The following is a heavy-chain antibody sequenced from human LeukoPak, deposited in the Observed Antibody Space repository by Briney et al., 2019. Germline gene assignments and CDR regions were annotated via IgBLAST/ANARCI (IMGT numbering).Heavy chain of an antibody. D-gene: IGHD5-18*01. J-gene: IGHJ4*02. V-gene: IGHV1-2*02. CDR3: ATGIQLWLRADY. Sequence: ASVKLSCTASGYTFTGYYMHWVRQSPGQGLEWMRWINPNTGGTNYAQKFQGRVTMTRDTSISTAYMELSRLRSDDTAVYYCATGIQLWLRADYWGQGTLVTVSS. CDR1: GYTFTGYY. CDR2: INPNTGGT.